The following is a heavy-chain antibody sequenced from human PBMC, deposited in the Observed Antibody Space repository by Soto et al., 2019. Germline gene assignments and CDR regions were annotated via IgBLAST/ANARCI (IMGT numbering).Heavy chain of an antibody. CDR3: ARGGIAARLLDYYGMDV. CDR2: INHSGST. Sequence: PSETLSLTCAVYGGSFSGYYWSWIRQPPGKGLEWIGEINHSGSTNYNPSLKSRVTISVDTSKNQFSLKLSSVTAADTAVYYCARGGIAARLLDYYGMDVWGQGTTVTVSS. CDR1: GGSFSGYY. V-gene: IGHV4-34*01. J-gene: IGHJ6*02. D-gene: IGHD6-6*01.